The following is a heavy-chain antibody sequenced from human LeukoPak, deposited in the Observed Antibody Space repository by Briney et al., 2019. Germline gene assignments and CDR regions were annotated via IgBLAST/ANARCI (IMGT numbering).Heavy chain of an antibody. Sequence: GESLKISCKGSGYRFTSYWIGWVRQMPGKGLEWLGIIYPGDSVTRYTTSLQGQVTSSADKSTSTAYQQWSSLKASDTAMYYCARSRGGSCYDDWGQGTLVTVSS. CDR1: GYRFTSYW. J-gene: IGHJ4*02. D-gene: IGHD2-15*01. CDR3: ARSRGGSCYDD. V-gene: IGHV5-51*01. CDR2: IYPGDSVT.